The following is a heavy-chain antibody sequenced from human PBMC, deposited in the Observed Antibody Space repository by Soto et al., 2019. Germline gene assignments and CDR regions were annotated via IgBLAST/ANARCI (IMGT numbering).Heavy chain of an antibody. V-gene: IGHV4-59*01. CDR3: AREIAVAGTWWFDP. D-gene: IGHD6-19*01. Sequence: PSETLSLTCTVSGGSIISYYWSWIRQPPGKGLEWIGYIYYSGSTNYNPSLKSRVTISVDTSKNQFSLKLSSVTAADTAVYYCAREIAVAGTWWFDPWGQGTLVTVAS. CDR1: GGSIISYY. J-gene: IGHJ5*02. CDR2: IYYSGST.